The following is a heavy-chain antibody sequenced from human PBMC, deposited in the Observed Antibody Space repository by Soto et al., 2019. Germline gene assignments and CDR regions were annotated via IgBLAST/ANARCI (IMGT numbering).Heavy chain of an antibody. Sequence: SVKVSCKASGFTFTSSAVQWVRQARGQRLEWIERIVVGSGNTNYAQKFQERVTFTRDMSTSTAYMELSSLRSEDTAVYYCAASEYCSSTSCYRGGTVSYYYYGMDVWGQGTTVTVSS. J-gene: IGHJ6*02. CDR3: AASEYCSSTSCYRGGTVSYYYYGMDV. CDR2: IVVGSGNT. D-gene: IGHD2-2*01. V-gene: IGHV1-58*01. CDR1: GFTFTSSA.